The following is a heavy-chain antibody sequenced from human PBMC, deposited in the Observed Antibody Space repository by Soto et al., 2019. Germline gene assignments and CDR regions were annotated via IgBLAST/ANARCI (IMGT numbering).Heavy chain of an antibody. CDR3: ARGLMVYASYFDY. D-gene: IGHD2-8*01. J-gene: IGHJ4*02. CDR1: ADTFTSYY. V-gene: IGHV1-46*01. Sequence: ASVKVSCKAPADTFTSYYIHWVRQAPGHGLEWMGIINPNGGSTRFAQTFQGRITMTTDTSTSTAYMELRSLRSDDTAVYYCARGLMVYASYFDYWGQGTLVTVSS. CDR2: INPNGGST.